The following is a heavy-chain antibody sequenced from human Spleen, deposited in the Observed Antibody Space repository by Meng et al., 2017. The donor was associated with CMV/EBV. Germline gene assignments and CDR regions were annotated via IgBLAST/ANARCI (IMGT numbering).Heavy chain of an antibody. CDR2: VSYGGGT. V-gene: IGHV4-34*01. J-gene: IGHJ6*02. CDR1: GGSITGYY. Sequence: SETLSLTCAVSGGSITGYYWSWIRQPPGKGLDWIGEVSYGGGTNYNPSLKSRVTISVDTSKNQFSLNVTSVTAADTAVYFCAREVRSYYYYGMDVWGQGTTVTVSS. CDR3: AREVRSYYYYGMDV. D-gene: IGHD3-10*01.